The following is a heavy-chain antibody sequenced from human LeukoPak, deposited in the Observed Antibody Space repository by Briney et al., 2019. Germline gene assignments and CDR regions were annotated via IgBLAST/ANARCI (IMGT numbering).Heavy chain of an antibody. CDR2: ISDSGHRT. Sequence: GGSLRLSCAASTFSFRNFAMSWVRLAPGKGLEWVSGISDSGHRTDYADSVEGRFTISRDNSKNTLYLQMDSLRAEDTALYYCARKKWEPTSNDAFDIWGQGTMVTVSS. J-gene: IGHJ3*02. CDR3: ARKKWEPTSNDAFDI. CDR1: TFSFRNFA. D-gene: IGHD1-26*01. V-gene: IGHV3-23*01.